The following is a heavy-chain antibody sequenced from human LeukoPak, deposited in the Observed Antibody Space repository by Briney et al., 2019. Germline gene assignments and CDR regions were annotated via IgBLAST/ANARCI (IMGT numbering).Heavy chain of an antibody. CDR1: GYRFTCYW. D-gene: IGHD6-6*01. V-gene: IGHV5-51*01. CDR3: ARHPSIGKFVFDI. J-gene: IGHJ3*02. CDR2: IYPGDSDT. Sequence: GESLKISCMGAGYRFTCYWIGWVRPMPGKGLEWMGIIYPGDSDTRHSPSFQGQVTISADKSISTAYLQWSSLKASDSVMYYCARHPSIGKFVFDIWGQGTIGTLSS.